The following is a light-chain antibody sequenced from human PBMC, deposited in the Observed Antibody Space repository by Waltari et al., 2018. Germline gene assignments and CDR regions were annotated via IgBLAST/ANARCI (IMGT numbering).Light chain of an antibody. J-gene: IGKJ5*01. CDR2: AAS. V-gene: IGKV1-39*01. CDR3: QQSYSTPIT. CDR1: KSISNY. Sequence: DIQMTQSPSSLSASVGDRVTITCRASKSISNYLNWYQQKPGKAPKLLIYAASTLQTGVPERFSGSGSGTDFTLTISSLQTEDFATYYCQQSYSTPITFGQGTRLEIK.